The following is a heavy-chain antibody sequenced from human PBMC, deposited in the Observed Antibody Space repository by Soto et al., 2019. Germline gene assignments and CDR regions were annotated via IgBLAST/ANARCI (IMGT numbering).Heavy chain of an antibody. CDR3: ARDRRMVRGEFDY. CDR1: GFTFSSYS. CDR2: ISSSSSYI. Sequence: EVQLVESGGGLVKPGGSLRLSCAASGFTFSSYSMNWVRQAPGKGLEWVSSISSSSSYIYYADSVKGRFTISRDNAKNSLYLQMNSLRAEDTAVYYCARDRRMVRGEFDYWGQGTLVTVSS. D-gene: IGHD3-10*01. V-gene: IGHV3-21*01. J-gene: IGHJ4*02.